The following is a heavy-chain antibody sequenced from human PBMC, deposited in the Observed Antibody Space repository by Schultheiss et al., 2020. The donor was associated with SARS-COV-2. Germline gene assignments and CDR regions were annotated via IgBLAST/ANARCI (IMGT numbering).Heavy chain of an antibody. J-gene: IGHJ4*02. D-gene: IGHD6-13*01. V-gene: IGHV4-59*08. Sequence: SETLSLTCAVYGGSFSGYYWSWIRQPPGKGLEWIGYIYYSGSTNYNPSLKSRVTISVDTSKNQFSLKLSSVTAADTAVYYCARSGGYSSSWVDYWGQGTLVTVSS. CDR2: IYYSGST. CDR1: GGSFSGYY. CDR3: ARSGGYSSSWVDY.